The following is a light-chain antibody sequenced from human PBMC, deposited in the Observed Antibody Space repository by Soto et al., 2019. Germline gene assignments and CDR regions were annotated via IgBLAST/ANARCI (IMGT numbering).Light chain of an antibody. Sequence: EIVMTQSPASLSVSPGDGATLSCRASQSVASNVAWYQQKPGQGPRLLIHGASTRAVGVPARFSGSGSATDFTLTISSLQSEDFAVCYCQQYHNWPPQYTFCQGTKLQIK. CDR1: QSVASN. CDR2: GAS. V-gene: IGKV3-15*01. J-gene: IGKJ2*01. CDR3: QQYHNWPPQYT.